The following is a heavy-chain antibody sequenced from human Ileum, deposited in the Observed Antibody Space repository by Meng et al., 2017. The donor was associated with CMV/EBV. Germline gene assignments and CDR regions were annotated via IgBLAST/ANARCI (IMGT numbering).Heavy chain of an antibody. J-gene: IGHJ4*02. V-gene: IGHV4-39*07. D-gene: IGHD2/OR15-2a*01. CDR1: GASISSSTYY. Sequence: SETLSLTCTVSGASISSSTYYWGWIRQPPGKGPEWIASVFYNGLPYYNPSLKSRVTILVDTSKNQFSLRVTSLTAADTAIYYCARGREYSSSDYWGQGTLVTVSS. CDR2: VFYNGLP. CDR3: ARGREYSSSDY.